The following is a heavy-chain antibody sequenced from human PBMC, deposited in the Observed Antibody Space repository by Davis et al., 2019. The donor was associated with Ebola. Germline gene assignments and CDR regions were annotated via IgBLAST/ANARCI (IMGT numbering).Heavy chain of an antibody. Sequence: CAASGFPFSDYYMSRIRQAPGKGLEWVSYISSSGSTIYYADSVKGRFTISRDNAKNSLYLQMNSLKTEDTAVYYCTRLWGNDVTRRAFDIWGQGTMVTVSS. CDR2: ISSSGSTI. CDR1: GFPFSDYY. D-gene: IGHD1-1*01. V-gene: IGHV3-11*01. J-gene: IGHJ3*02. CDR3: TRLWGNDVTRRAFDI.